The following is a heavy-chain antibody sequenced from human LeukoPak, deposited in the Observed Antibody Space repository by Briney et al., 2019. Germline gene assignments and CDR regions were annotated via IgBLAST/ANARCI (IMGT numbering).Heavy chain of an antibody. D-gene: IGHD2-21*02. CDR2: ISYDGSNK. J-gene: IGHJ4*02. V-gene: IGHV3-30-3*01. CDR1: GFTFSSYA. Sequence: GGSLRLSCAASGFTFSSYAMHWVRQAPGKGLEWVAVISYDGSNKYYADSVKGRFTISRDNSKNTLYLQMNSLRAEDTAVYYCARDPYCGGDCYYPSFDYWGQGTLVTVSS. CDR3: ARDPYCGGDCYYPSFDY.